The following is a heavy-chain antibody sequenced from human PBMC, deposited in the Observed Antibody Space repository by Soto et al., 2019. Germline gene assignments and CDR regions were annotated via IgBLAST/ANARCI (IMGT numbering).Heavy chain of an antibody. J-gene: IGHJ5*02. V-gene: IGHV3-23*01. D-gene: IGHD6-13*01. CDR2: ISGSGGRA. CDR3: ARRYSSSWYKWFDP. Sequence: PGVSLRPSCAASVFPVSSYAMRWVRQAPGKGLEWVSTISGSGGRAYYADSVKGRFTISRDNSKNTLFLQMHSLRAEDTAVYYCARRYSSSWYKWFDPWGQGTLVTVSS. CDR1: VFPVSSYA.